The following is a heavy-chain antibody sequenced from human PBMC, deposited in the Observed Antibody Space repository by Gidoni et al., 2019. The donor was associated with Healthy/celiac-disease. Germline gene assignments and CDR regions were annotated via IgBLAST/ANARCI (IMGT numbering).Heavy chain of an antibody. J-gene: IGHJ3*02. CDR3: AKAGSGPSQNAFDI. V-gene: IGHV3-30*18. D-gene: IGHD3-10*01. CDR1: GLTFSSYG. CDR2: ISNDGSNK. Sequence: QVQLVESAGGVVQHGRSLRLSCAASGLTFSSYGMPWVRQAPGKGLEWVAVISNDGSNKYYADSVKGRFTISRDNSKNTLYLQMNSLRAEDTAVYYCAKAGSGPSQNAFDIWGQGTMVTVSS.